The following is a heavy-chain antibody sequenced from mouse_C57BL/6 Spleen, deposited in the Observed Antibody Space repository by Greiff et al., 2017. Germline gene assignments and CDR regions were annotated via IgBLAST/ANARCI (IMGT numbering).Heavy chain of an antibody. CDR2: INPGSGNT. CDR1: GYTFTSYG. CDR3: ARYGGGYAGGHWYFDV. V-gene: IGHV1-4*01. D-gene: IGHD1-1*01. Sequence: VQLQQSGAELARPGASVKMSCKASGYTFTSYGMHWVKQRPGQGLEWIGDINPGSGNTKYNEKFKDKATLTADKSSSTAYMQLSSLTSEDSAVYYWARYGGGYAGGHWYFDVWGTGTTVTVSS. J-gene: IGHJ1*03.